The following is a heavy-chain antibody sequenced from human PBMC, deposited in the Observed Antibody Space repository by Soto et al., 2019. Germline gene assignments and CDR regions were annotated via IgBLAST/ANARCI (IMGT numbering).Heavy chain of an antibody. Sequence: KASETLSLACSVSGAALNRGNDYWSWIRQVPGKGLEWIGHIYVTGAVDYNPSLRDRITISQDTSERQFSLNLRLVTAADTAVYYCARLRIATNNYKWFDPWGQGTLVTVSS. V-gene: IGHV4-31*03. CDR3: ARLRIATNNYKWFDP. CDR2: IYVTGAV. D-gene: IGHD2-21*01. J-gene: IGHJ5*02. CDR1: GAALNRGNDY.